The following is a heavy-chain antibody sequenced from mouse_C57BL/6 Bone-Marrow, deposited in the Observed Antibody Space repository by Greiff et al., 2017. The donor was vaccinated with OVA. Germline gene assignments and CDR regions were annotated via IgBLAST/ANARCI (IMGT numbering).Heavy chain of an antibody. D-gene: IGHD2-1*01. V-gene: IGHV3-6*01. CDR2: ISYDGSN. Sequence: EVKLQESGPGLVKPSQSLSLTCSVTGYSITSGYYWNWIRQFPGNKLEWMGYISYDGSNNYNPSLKNRISITRDTSKNQFFLKLNSVTTEDTATYYCASLYYGIYFDYWGQGTTLTVSS. CDR1: GYSITSGYY. J-gene: IGHJ2*01. CDR3: ASLYYGIYFDY.